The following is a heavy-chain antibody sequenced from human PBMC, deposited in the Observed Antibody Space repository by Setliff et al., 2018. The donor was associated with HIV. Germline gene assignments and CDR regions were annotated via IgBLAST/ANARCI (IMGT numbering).Heavy chain of an antibody. Sequence: SETLSLTCTVSGGSISSYYWSWIRQPPGQGLEWLGYIYYSGSTNYNPSLKSRVTISVDTSKNQFSLKLSSVTAADTAVYYCARGRKRDGYNFYYYYMDVWDKGTTVTVSS. CDR3: ARGRKRDGYNFYYYYMDV. J-gene: IGHJ6*03. CDR2: IYYSGST. CDR1: GGSISSYY. D-gene: IGHD5-12*01. V-gene: IGHV4-59*12.